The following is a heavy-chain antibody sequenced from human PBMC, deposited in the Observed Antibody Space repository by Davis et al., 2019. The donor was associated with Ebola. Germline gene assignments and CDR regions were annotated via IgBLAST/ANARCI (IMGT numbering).Heavy chain of an antibody. CDR3: ARDRPLDFFFGDYYGMDV. D-gene: IGHD3-16*01. V-gene: IGHV3-53*01. Sequence: PGGSLRLSCAASGFTVSSNYMSWVRQAPGKGLAWVSVIYSGGSTYYADSVKGRFTISRDNAKYSLYLQMNSLRAEDTAVYYCARDRPLDFFFGDYYGMDVWGQGTTVTVSS. J-gene: IGHJ6*02. CDR2: IYSGGST. CDR1: GFTVSSNY.